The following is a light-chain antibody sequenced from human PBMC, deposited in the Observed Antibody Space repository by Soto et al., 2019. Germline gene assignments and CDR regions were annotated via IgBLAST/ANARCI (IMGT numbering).Light chain of an antibody. CDR3: QQSGNWPYT. V-gene: IGKV3-11*01. CDR2: DAS. J-gene: IGKJ2*01. CDR1: LSVSSS. Sequence: EIVLTQSPATLSLSPGERATLSCRASLSVSSSLAWYQQKPGQAPRLLIFDASNRATGIPARFSGSGSGTDFTLTISSLEPEDFELYHCQQSGNWPYTFGQGTKLEIK.